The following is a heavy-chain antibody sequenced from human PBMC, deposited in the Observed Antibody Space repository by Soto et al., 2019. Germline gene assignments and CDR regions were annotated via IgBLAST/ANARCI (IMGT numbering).Heavy chain of an antibody. V-gene: IGHV3-30-3*01. CDR1: GFTFNSYD. CDR2: ISFDGFEK. Sequence: QVQLGESGGGVVQPGKSLRLSCEVSGFTFNSYDMHWVRQAPGKGLEWVALISFDGFEKTYADSVKGRFTISRDNSKNTLYLQMNSLRTEDTALYSCATGAYLHGGTILDFWGQGTLVTVSS. J-gene: IGHJ4*02. D-gene: IGHD3-16*01. CDR3: ATGAYLHGGTILDF.